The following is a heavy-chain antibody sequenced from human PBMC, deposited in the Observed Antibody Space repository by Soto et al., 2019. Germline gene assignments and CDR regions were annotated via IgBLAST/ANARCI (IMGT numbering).Heavy chain of an antibody. CDR1: GYSFTSYW. V-gene: IGHV5-51*01. CDR3: AGPVEMATMGGAFDI. CDR2: IYPGDSDT. Sequence: HGESLKISCKGSGYSFTSYWIGWVRQMPGKGLEWMGIIYPGDSDTRYSPSFQGQVTISADKSISTAYLQWSSLKASDTAMYYCAGPVEMATMGGAFDIWGQGTMVTVSS. J-gene: IGHJ3*02. D-gene: IGHD5-12*01.